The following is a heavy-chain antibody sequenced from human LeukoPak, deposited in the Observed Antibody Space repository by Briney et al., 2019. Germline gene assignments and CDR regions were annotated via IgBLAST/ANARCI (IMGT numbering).Heavy chain of an antibody. J-gene: IGHJ1*01. Sequence: SETLSLTCTVSGDSISRYYWSCIRQPAGKGLEWIGRVSTSGSTNYNPSLKSRVTMSVDTAKNQFSLKLSSVTAADTAVYYCASSGGPAAKYFQHWGQGTLVTVSS. CDR2: VSTSGST. CDR3: ASSGGPAAKYFQH. V-gene: IGHV4-4*07. CDR1: GDSISRYY. D-gene: IGHD2-2*01.